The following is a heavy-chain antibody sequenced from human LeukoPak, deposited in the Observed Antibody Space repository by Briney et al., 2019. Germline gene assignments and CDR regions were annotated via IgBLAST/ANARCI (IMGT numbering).Heavy chain of an antibody. D-gene: IGHD3-10*01. V-gene: IGHV4-38-2*01. CDR2: IDHWGTT. CDR3: ARPFSGSGGSTAFDI. CDR1: GYSISSGNY. J-gene: IGHJ3*02. Sequence: SETLSLTCGVSGYSISSGNYWGWIRQSPGKGLEWIGSIDHWGTTYYSDSLKSRLTISVDTSRNQFSLRLSSVTAADTAVYFCARPFSGSGGSTAFDIWGHGTMVTVSS.